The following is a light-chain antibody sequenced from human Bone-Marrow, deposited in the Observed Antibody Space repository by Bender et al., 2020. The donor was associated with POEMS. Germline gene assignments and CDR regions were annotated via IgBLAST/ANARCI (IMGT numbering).Light chain of an antibody. CDR3: SSYAGSNSYLI. CDR2: EVT. Sequence: QSALTQPPSASGSPGQSVTISCTGTSSDVGYYNSVSWYQQHPGNAPKLVIYEVTKRPSGVPDRFSGSKSGITASLTVSGLQAEDEANYYCSSYAGSNSYLIFGGVTNLTVL. V-gene: IGLV2-8*01. CDR1: SSDVGYYNS. J-gene: IGLJ2*01.